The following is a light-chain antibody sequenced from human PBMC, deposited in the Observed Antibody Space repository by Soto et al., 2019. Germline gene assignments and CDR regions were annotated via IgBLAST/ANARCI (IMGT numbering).Light chain of an antibody. V-gene: IGKV3-20*01. CDR3: QQFSSYQLN. Sequence: EFVLTQSPGTLSLSPGERATLSCRASQTVRNNYLAWYQQKPGQAPRLLIYDASSRATGIPDRFSGGGSETDFSLTISRLEPEDFAVYYCQQFSSYQLNFGGGTKGDI. J-gene: IGKJ4*01. CDR1: QTVRNNY. CDR2: DAS.